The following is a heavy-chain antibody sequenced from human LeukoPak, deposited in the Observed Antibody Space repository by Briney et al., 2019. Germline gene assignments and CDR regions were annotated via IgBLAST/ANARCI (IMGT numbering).Heavy chain of an antibody. V-gene: IGHV3-7*01. J-gene: IGHJ4*02. CDR1: GFTFSNYW. CDR3: ARGVPTGIDYFDY. CDR2: IKQDGSEK. Sequence: GGSLRLSCAASGFTFSNYWMSWVHQAPGKGLEWVANIKQDGSEKYYVDSVKGRFTISRDNAKNSLYLQMNSLRAEDTAVYYCARGVPTGIDYFDYWGQGTLVTVSS. D-gene: IGHD1-1*01.